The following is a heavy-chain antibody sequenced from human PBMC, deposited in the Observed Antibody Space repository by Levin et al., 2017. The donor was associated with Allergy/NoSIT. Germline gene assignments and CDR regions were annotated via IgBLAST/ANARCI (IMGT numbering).Heavy chain of an antibody. CDR2: ISGSGGST. V-gene: IGHV3-23*01. D-gene: IGHD3-10*01. CDR1: GFTFSSYA. CDR3: AKVAYYGSGSYYDAFQH. Sequence: GESLKISCAASGFTFSSYAMSWVRQAPGKGLEWVSAISGSGGSTYYADSVKGRFTISRDNSKNTLYLQMNSLRAEDTAVYYCAKVAYYGSGSYYDAFQHWGQGTLVTVSS. J-gene: IGHJ1*01.